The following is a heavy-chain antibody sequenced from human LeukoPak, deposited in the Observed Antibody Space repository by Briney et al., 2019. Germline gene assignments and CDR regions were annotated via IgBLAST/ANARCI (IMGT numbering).Heavy chain of an antibody. Sequence: SETLSLTCAVYGGSLSGYYWSWIRQPPGKGLEWIGYIYYSGSTNYNPSLKSRVTISVDTSKNQFSLKLSSVTAADTAVYYCARAGDPPGYYFDYWGQGTLVTVSS. CDR2: IYYSGST. CDR3: ARAGDPPGYYFDY. V-gene: IGHV4-59*01. CDR1: GGSLSGYY. J-gene: IGHJ4*02. D-gene: IGHD7-27*01.